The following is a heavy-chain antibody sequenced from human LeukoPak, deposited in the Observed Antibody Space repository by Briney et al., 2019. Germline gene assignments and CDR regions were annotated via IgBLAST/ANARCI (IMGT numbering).Heavy chain of an antibody. J-gene: IGHJ4*02. V-gene: IGHV3-23*01. Sequence: PGGSLRLSCAASGFTFSSYAMSWVRQAPGKGLEWVSAISGSGGSTYYADSVKGRFTISRDNSKNTLYLQMNSLRAEDTAVYYCAKWIRGYSYGYEHYFDYWGQGTLVTVSS. CDR2: ISGSGGST. D-gene: IGHD5-18*01. CDR3: AKWIRGYSYGYEHYFDY. CDR1: GFTFSSYA.